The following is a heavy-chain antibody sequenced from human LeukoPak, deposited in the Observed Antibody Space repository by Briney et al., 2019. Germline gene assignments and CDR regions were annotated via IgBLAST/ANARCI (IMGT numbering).Heavy chain of an antibody. CDR3: ARVSGGGWFDP. CDR1: GFTFSSYW. V-gene: IGHV3-74*01. D-gene: IGHD3-16*01. CDR2: ISSDGSST. J-gene: IGHJ5*02. Sequence: PGGSLRLSCAASGFTFSSYWMHWVRQAPGKGLVWVSRISSDGSSTSYADSVKGRFTISRDNAKNTLYLQMNSLRAEDTAVYYCARVSGGGWFDPWGQGTLVTVSS.